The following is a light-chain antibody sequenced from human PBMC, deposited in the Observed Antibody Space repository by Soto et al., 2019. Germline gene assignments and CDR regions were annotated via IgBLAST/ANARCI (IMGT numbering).Light chain of an antibody. CDR3: TSYATTSTLV. J-gene: IGLJ2*01. Sequence: QSVLTQPASVSGSPGQSITIACTGTTNDVGDYNYVSWYQHHPGKAPKLLIFEVSIRPSGVSYRFSGSKLGNTASLTISGLQAEDEADYYCTSYATTSTLVFGGGTKLTVL. V-gene: IGLV2-14*01. CDR1: TNDVGDYNY. CDR2: EVS.